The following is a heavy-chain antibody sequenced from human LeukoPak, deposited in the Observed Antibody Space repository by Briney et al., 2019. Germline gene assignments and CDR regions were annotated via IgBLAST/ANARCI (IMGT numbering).Heavy chain of an antibody. Sequence: GGSLRLSCAVSGFTFSSYWMSWVRQAPGKGLEWVANISQDGSEKYYVDSVRGRFTISRDNAKNSLYLQMNSLRAEDTAIYYCVRLLAVAGSYWGQGTLVTVSS. CDR2: ISQDGSEK. D-gene: IGHD6-19*01. CDR1: GFTFSSYW. V-gene: IGHV3-7*01. CDR3: VRLLAVAGSY. J-gene: IGHJ4*02.